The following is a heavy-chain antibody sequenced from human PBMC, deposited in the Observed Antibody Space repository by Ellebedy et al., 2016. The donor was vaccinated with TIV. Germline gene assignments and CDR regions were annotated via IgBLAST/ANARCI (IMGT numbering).Heavy chain of an antibody. D-gene: IGHD3-22*01. J-gene: IGHJ4*02. CDR1: GFTFSGDV. V-gene: IGHV3-23*01. Sequence: GESLKISCAASGFTFSGDVMSWVRQAPGKGLDWVASILGSGGSTYYADSVKGRFTISRDNSKNTLYLQLSSLRAEDTAVYYCAKDPTLDSSDYYGDYFDFWGQGSLVTVSS. CDR2: ILGSGGST. CDR3: AKDPTLDSSDYYGDYFDF.